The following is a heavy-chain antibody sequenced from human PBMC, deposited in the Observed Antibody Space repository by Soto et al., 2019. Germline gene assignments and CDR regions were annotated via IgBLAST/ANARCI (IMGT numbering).Heavy chain of an antibody. J-gene: IGHJ4*02. CDR1: GYTFTSYD. V-gene: IGHV1-8*01. CDR2: MNPSSGST. CDR3: ARDYFGSASQAIDC. D-gene: IGHD3-10*01. Sequence: ASVNVSCKASGYTFTSYDINWVRQVTGQGLEWMGWMNPSSGSTGYAQKFQGRVTMTRNTSISTAYMELTSLTSDDTAVYYCARDYFGSASQAIDCWAQGTLVTVSS.